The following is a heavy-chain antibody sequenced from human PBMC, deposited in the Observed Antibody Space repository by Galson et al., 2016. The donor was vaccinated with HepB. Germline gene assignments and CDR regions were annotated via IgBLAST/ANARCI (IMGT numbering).Heavy chain of an antibody. D-gene: IGHD6-25*01. CDR2: IKQDGSEK. CDR1: GFTFSSYW. J-gene: IGHJ4*02. Sequence: SLRLSCAVSGFTFSSYWMSWVRQGPGKGLEWVAIIKQDGSEKYYVDSVKGRFTISRDNAKKSLYLQMNSLRAEDTAVYYCARVGIGSGWYFDYWGQGTLVTVSS. CDR3: ARVGIGSGWYFDY. V-gene: IGHV3-7*01.